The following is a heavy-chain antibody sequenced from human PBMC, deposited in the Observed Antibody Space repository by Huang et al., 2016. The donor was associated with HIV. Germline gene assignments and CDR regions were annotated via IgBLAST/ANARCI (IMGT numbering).Heavy chain of an antibody. J-gene: IGHJ4*02. V-gene: IGHV2-5*02. CDR3: AYQWTGLDR. CDR1: GFALDTRGVA. D-gene: IGHD6-19*01. Sequence: QITLKESGPTLVKPTQTLTLTCSFSGFALDTRGVAVGWVRQPPGEALEWLGLIYWDDDTRFSPSLGGRLSITKDTSKNQVVLTMTNMDPADTATYFCAYQWTGLDRWGQGILVTVTS. CDR2: IYWDDDT.